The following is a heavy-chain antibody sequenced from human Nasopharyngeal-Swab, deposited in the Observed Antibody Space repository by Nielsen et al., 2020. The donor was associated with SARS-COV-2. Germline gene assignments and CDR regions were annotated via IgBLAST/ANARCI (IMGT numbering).Heavy chain of an antibody. V-gene: IGHV3-9*01. J-gene: IGHJ4*02. D-gene: IGHD1-14*01. Sequence: GGSLRLSCVASGFTFDDYAIHWVRQGPGKGLEWVSGIASNTDSIAYADSVLGRFTISRDNAKKSVYLQMDSLRVEDTAVYYCASSLGAEVLAVEHYWGQGTPVTVSS. CDR3: ASSLGAEVLAVEHY. CDR1: GFTFDDYA. CDR2: IASNTDSI.